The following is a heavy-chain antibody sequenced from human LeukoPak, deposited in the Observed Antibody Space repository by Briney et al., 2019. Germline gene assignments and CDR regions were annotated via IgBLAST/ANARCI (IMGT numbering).Heavy chain of an antibody. CDR1: GFIFSSYA. CDR2: ISGSGGST. Sequence: GGSLRLSCAASGFIFSSYAMSWVRQAPGKGLEWVSAISGSGGSTYYADSVKGRFTISRDNSKNTLYLQMNSLRAEDTAVYYCAKDEDDYGDYGYFDYWGQGTLVTVSS. V-gene: IGHV3-23*01. D-gene: IGHD4-17*01. J-gene: IGHJ4*02. CDR3: AKDEDDYGDYGYFDY.